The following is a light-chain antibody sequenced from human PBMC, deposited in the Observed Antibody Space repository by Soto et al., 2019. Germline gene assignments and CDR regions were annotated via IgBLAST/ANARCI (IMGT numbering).Light chain of an antibody. CDR2: DAS. CDR1: QDISNY. V-gene: IGKV1-33*01. J-gene: IGKJ4*01. CDR3: QQYGSSPLT. Sequence: DIQMTQSPSSLSASVGDRVTITCQASQDISNYLNWYQQKPGKAPKLLIYDASSRATGIPDRFSGSGSGTDFTLTISRLEPEDFAVYYCQQYGSSPLTFGGGTKVDIK.